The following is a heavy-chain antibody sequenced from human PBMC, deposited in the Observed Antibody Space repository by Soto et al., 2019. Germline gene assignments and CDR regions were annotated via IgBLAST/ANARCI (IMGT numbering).Heavy chain of an antibody. V-gene: IGHV3-23*01. D-gene: IGHD3-3*01. CDR3: AKGHGIFGVVIPSDY. CDR1: GFTFSSYA. CDR2: ICGSAGST. J-gene: IGHJ4*02. Sequence: PGGSLRLSCAASGFTFSSYAMSWVRQAPGKGLEWVSGICGSAGSTYHAASVKGRFTISRDNSMNTLYLQMNSLRAEDTAVYYCAKGHGIFGVVIPSDYWGQGTLVTVSS.